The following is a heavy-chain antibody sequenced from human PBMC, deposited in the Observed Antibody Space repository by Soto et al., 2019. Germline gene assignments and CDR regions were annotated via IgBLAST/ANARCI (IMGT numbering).Heavy chain of an antibody. D-gene: IGHD5-18*01. CDR2: ISGSGGST. Sequence: EVQLLESGGGLVQPGGSLRLSCAASGFTFSSYAMSWIRQAPGKGLEWVSAISGSGGSTYYADSVKGRFTISRDNSKNTLYLKMNSLRAEDTAVYYCAKGFEAMVLSYYYGMDVWGQGTTVTVSS. J-gene: IGHJ6*02. CDR3: AKGFEAMVLSYYYGMDV. V-gene: IGHV3-23*01. CDR1: GFTFSSYA.